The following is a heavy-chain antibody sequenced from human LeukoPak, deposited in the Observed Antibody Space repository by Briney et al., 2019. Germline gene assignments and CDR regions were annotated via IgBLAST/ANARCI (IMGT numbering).Heavy chain of an antibody. J-gene: IGHJ4*02. CDR3: ARGLGDYYDTSTYYYAVPAH. CDR2: MNPNSGDT. V-gene: IGHV1-8*01. D-gene: IGHD3-22*01. Sequence: AASVKVSCKAFGYTFTTYDITWVRQATGQGLEWMGWMNPNSGDTAYAQKFQGRVAMTRDTSISTAYMELSSLRSEDTAVYYCARGLGDYYDTSTYYYAVPAHWGQGTLVTVSS. CDR1: GYTFTTYD.